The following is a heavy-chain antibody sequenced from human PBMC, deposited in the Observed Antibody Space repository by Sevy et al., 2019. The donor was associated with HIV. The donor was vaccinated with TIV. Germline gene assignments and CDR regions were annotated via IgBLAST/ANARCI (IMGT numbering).Heavy chain of an antibody. Sequence: SETLSLTCSVSGGSISNADYYWSWIRQPPGKRLEWIGYIYYSGRTYYNPSLKSRISISVDTSRNQFSLSLDSVTAADTAVYYCARMKFWNGYFDYWGQRTLVTVSS. D-gene: IGHD3-3*01. CDR3: ARMKFWNGYFDY. CDR1: GGSISNADYY. V-gene: IGHV4-30-4*01. CDR2: IYYSGRT. J-gene: IGHJ4*02.